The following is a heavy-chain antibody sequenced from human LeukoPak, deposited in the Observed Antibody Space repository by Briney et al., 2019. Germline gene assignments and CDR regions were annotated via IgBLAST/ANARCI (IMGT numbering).Heavy chain of an antibody. D-gene: IGHD6-19*01. CDR1: GFTFSSYA. Sequence: GGSLRLSCAASGFTFSSYAMHWVRQAPGKGLEWVAVISYDGSNKYYADSVKGRFTISRDNSKNTLYLQMNSLRAEDTAVYYCARVRLRSSGWPPWDAFDIWGQGTMVTVSS. CDR3: ARVRLRSSGWPPWDAFDI. CDR2: ISYDGSNK. V-gene: IGHV3-30-3*01. J-gene: IGHJ3*02.